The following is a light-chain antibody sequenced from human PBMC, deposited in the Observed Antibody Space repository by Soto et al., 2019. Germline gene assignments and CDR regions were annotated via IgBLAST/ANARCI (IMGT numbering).Light chain of an antibody. CDR2: KAS. V-gene: IGKV1-5*03. J-gene: IGKJ1*01. CDR1: QSISSW. Sequence: DIQMTQSPSTLSASVGDRVTITCRASQSISSWLAWYQQKQGKAPKLLIYKASSLESGVPSRFSGSGSGTEFTINISSLQPDDFATYYCQQYNIYSPWTFGQGTNVEIK. CDR3: QQYNIYSPWT.